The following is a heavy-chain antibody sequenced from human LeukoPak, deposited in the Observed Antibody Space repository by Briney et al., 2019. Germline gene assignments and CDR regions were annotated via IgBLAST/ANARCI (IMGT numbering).Heavy chain of an antibody. D-gene: IGHD1-26*01. V-gene: IGHV1-69*04. CDR3: ARGGSYYFYNGMDV. Sequence: ASVKVSCKASGGTFTSYGINWVRQAPGLGLEWMGRIIPIVGILNYAQRFQGRVTITADNSTNIAYIELSSLRSEDTAVYYCARGGSYYFYNGMDVWGQGTTVTVSS. J-gene: IGHJ6*02. CDR1: GGTFTSYG. CDR2: IIPIVGIL.